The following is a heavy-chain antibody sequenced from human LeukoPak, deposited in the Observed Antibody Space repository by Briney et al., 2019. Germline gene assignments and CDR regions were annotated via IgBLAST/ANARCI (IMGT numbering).Heavy chain of an antibody. D-gene: IGHD4-17*01. CDR2: IYSGGST. CDR3: VRDETVTTYYGMDV. J-gene: IGHJ6*02. V-gene: IGHV3-66*01. Sequence: GGSLRLSCVASGFTVSSNYMSWVRQAPGKGLEWVSVIYSGGSTYYADSVKGRFTISRDNSKNTLYLQMSSLRAEDTAVYYCVRDETVTTYYGMDVWGQGTTVTVSS. CDR1: GFTVSSNY.